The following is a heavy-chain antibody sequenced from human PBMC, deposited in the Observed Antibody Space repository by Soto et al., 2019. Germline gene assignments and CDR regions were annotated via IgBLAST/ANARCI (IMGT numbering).Heavy chain of an antibody. V-gene: IGHV4-31*03. J-gene: IGHJ4*02. Sequence: LSLTCTVSGGSISSEGYYWSWFRQLPGKGLEWIGDIYYSGTTYHNPSLGSRLTISGDASKNQFSLKLSSVTAADTALYYCARGRGYSYGPYYFDYWGQGTLVTVSS. D-gene: IGHD5-18*01. CDR2: IYYSGTT. CDR3: ARGRGYSYGPYYFDY. CDR1: GGSISSEGYY.